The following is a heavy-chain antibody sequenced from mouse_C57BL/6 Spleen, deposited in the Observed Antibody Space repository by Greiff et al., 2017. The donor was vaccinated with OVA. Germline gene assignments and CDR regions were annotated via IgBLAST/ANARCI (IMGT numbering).Heavy chain of an antibody. V-gene: IGHV1-62-2*01. CDR3: ARHEEEFTTVVGYFDY. CDR1: GYTFTEYT. CDR2: FYPGSGSI. D-gene: IGHD1-1*01. Sequence: QVQLKQSGAELVKPGASVKLSCKASGYTFTEYTIHWVKQRSGQGLEWIGWFYPGSGSIKYNEKFKDKATLTADKSSSTVYMELSRLTSEDSAVYFCARHEEEFTTVVGYFDYWGQGTTLTVAS. J-gene: IGHJ2*01.